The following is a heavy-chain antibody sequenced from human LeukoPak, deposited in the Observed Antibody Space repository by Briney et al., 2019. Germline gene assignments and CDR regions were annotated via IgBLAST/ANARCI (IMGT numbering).Heavy chain of an antibody. J-gene: IGHJ6*03. CDR2: IYPDDSDT. CDR3: ARLAFCTNAVCFSNYYYSMDV. D-gene: IGHD2-8*01. Sequence: GASLKISCKGSGYSFTSYLIGWVRQMPGKGLEWMGIIYPDDSDTKYSPSFQSQVTISADTSISTAYLQWSSLKASDTAMYYCARLAFCTNAVCFSNYYYSMDVWGRGTTVTVSS. CDR1: GYSFTSYL. V-gene: IGHV5-51*01.